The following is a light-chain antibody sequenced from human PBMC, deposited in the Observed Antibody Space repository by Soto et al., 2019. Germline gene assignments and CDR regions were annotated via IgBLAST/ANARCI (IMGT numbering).Light chain of an antibody. CDR3: SSYTTSNTRQIV. CDR2: DVS. V-gene: IGLV2-14*03. Sequence: QSALPQPASVSGSPGQSITISCTGTSSDVGGYNYVSWYQHHPGEAPKLMIYDVSNRPSGVSNRFSGSKSGNTASLTISGLQPEDEADYYCSSYTTSNTRQIVFGTGTKLTVL. CDR1: SSDVGGYNY. J-gene: IGLJ1*01.